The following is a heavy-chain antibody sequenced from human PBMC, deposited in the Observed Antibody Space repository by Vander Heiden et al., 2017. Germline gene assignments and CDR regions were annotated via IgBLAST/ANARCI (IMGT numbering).Heavy chain of an antibody. CDR1: GYSFTSYR. D-gene: IGHD3-10*01. CDR3: AKNMVRGGIGGGGYDY. CDR2: IYPGDSDT. Sequence: ELQLSQSGAEVKKLAESLKISCRGSGYSFTSYRIGWVRQMAGKGLEWMGIIYPGDSDTRYSPSFQGQVTISADKSISTAYLKWSSMKASETAMYYCAKNMVRGGIGGGGYDYWGQGTMVTVSS. J-gene: IGHJ4*02. V-gene: IGHV5-51*01.